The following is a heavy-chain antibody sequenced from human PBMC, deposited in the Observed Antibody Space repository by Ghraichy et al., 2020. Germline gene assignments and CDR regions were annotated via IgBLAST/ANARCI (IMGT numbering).Heavy chain of an antibody. CDR1: GGSISSYY. D-gene: IGHD7-27*01. CDR2: IYYSGST. V-gene: IGHV4-59*08. J-gene: IGHJ4*02. CDR3: ARHSSVLTGDLGGVGRLDY. Sequence: SETLSLTCTVSGGSISSYYWSWIRQPPGKGLEWIGYIYYSGSTNYNTSLKSRVTISVDTSKNQFSLKLSSVTAADTAVYYCARHSSVLTGDLGGVGRLDYWGQGTLVTVSS.